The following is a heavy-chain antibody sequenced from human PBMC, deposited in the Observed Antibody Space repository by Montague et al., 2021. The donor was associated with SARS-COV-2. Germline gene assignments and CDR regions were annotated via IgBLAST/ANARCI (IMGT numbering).Heavy chain of an antibody. V-gene: IGHV4-39*01. CDR3: ARQLPSYCATNKCYSYYFDG. J-gene: IGHJ4*02. D-gene: IGHD2-8*01. Sequence: SETLSLTCTVSGGSISSPDYYWGWIRQSLGKGLEWIGSISYTGRTYYNPSLRSRVSFSMDTSKNHVSLSLSSVTVADTAVYFCARQLPSYCATNKCYSYYFDGWGQGALVTVSS. CDR1: GGSISSPDYY. CDR2: ISYTGRT.